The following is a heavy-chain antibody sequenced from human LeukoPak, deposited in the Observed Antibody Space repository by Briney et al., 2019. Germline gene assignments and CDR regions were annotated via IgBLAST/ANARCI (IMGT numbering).Heavy chain of an antibody. Sequence: SETLSLTCAVYGGSFSGYYRSWIRQPPGKGLEWIGEINHSGSTNYNPSLKSRVTISVDTSKNQFSLKLSSVTAADTAVYYCARLGSGDFDYWGQGTLVTVSS. J-gene: IGHJ4*02. D-gene: IGHD7-27*01. CDR1: GGSFSGYY. V-gene: IGHV4-34*01. CDR3: ARLGSGDFDY. CDR2: INHSGST.